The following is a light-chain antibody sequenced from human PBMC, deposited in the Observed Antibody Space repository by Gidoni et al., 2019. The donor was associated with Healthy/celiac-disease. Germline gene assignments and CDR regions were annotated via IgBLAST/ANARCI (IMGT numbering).Light chain of an antibody. Sequence: EIVLTQSPATLSLSPGERATLYCRASQSVSSYLAWYQQKPGQAPRLLIYDASNRATGIPARFSGSGSGTDFTLTISSLEPEDFAVYYCQQRSNWLTVGGGTKVEIK. V-gene: IGKV3-11*01. CDR1: QSVSSY. CDR2: DAS. J-gene: IGKJ4*01. CDR3: QQRSNWLT.